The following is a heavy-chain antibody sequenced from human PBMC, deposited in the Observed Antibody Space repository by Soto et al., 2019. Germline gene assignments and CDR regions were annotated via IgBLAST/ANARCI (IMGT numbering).Heavy chain of an antibody. V-gene: IGHV3-15*01. CDR3: TTAPYYYDSSGYYYFDY. D-gene: IGHD3-22*01. CDR2: IRSKADGGTT. Sequence: GGSLRLSCAASGFVFSASAMHWVRQAPGKRPEWVGRIRSKADGGTTEYAAPVKGRFTISRDDSKNTLYLQMNSLKTEDTAVYYCTTAPYYYDSSGYYYFDYWGQGTLVTVSS. J-gene: IGHJ4*02. CDR1: GFVFSASA.